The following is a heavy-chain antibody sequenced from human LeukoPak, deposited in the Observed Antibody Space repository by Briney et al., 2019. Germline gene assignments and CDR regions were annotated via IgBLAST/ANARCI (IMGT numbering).Heavy chain of an antibody. V-gene: IGHV4-59*01. CDR2: IYCSGTT. CDR3: ARVNDIGSVL. D-gene: IGHD2-15*01. Sequence: ASETLSLTCTVSGGSISGYYWSWIRQPPGKGLEWIAYIYCSGTTSYNPSLKSRVTISADTSKSQFSLKLSSVTAADTAVYYCARVNDIGSVLWGAGTMVTVSS. CDR1: GGSISGYY. J-gene: IGHJ3*01.